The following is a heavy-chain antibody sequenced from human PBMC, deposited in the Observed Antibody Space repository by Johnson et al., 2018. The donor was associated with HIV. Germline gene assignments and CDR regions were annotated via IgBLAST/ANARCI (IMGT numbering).Heavy chain of an antibody. D-gene: IGHD3-22*01. Sequence: QVQLVESGGGLVEPGGSLRLSCAASGFTFSDYYMSWIRQAPGKGLAWVSYISSRGSTIYYADSVKGRFTISRDNAKNSLYLQMNSLRAEDTAVYYCARDIYDSSDDAFDIWGQGTMVTVSS. CDR3: ARDIYDSSDDAFDI. CDR1: GFTFSDYY. CDR2: ISSRGSTI. V-gene: IGHV3-11*04. J-gene: IGHJ3*02.